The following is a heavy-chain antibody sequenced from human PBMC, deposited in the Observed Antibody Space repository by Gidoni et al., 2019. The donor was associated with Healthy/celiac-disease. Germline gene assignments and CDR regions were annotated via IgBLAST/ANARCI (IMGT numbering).Heavy chain of an antibody. CDR1: GFTFSSYD. CDR2: IGTAGDT. V-gene: IGHV3-13*01. CDR3: ARACSSTSCYDAFDI. J-gene: IGHJ3*02. Sequence: LRLYCAASGFTFSSYDMHWVRQATGKGLEWVSAIGTAGDTYYPGSVKGRFTISRENAKNSLYLQMNSLRAEDTAVYYCARACSSTSCYDAFDIWGQGTMVTVSS. D-gene: IGHD2-2*01.